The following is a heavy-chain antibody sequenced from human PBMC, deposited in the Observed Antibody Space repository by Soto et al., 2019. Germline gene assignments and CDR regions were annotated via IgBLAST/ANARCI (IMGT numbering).Heavy chain of an antibody. Sequence: EVQLVESGGGLVQPGGSLRLSCAASGFTFSSYWMHWVRQVPGKGLVWVSHIASDGNYTTYADSVKGRFTISRDNAKNTVYEQMNSLRAEDTAVYYCVRDDVGVGIDYWGLGTLVTVSS. V-gene: IGHV3-74*03. J-gene: IGHJ4*02. CDR3: VRDDVGVGIDY. D-gene: IGHD1-26*01. CDR1: GFTFSSYW. CDR2: IASDGNYT.